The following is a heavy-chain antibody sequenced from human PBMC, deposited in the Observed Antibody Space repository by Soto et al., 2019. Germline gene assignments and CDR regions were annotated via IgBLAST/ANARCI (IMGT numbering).Heavy chain of an antibody. V-gene: IGHV4-59*08. CDR2: IYYSGST. J-gene: IGHJ4*02. D-gene: IGHD1-26*01. Sequence: PSETLSLTCTVSGGSISSYYWSWIRQPPGKGLEWIGYIYYSGSTNCNPSLKSRVTISVDTSKNQFSLKLSSVTAADTAVYYCARLGDTNFDYWGQGTLVTVSS. CDR1: GGSISSYY. CDR3: ARLGDTNFDY.